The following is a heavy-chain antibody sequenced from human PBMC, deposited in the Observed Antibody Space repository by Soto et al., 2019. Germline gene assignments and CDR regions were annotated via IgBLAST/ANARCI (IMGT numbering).Heavy chain of an antibody. CDR1: GYTFSDYY. D-gene: IGHD2-2*01. V-gene: IGHV1-2*02. CDR3: AREPAAAKPEGVDF. J-gene: IGHJ4*02. CDR2: INPNSGGT. Sequence: ASVKVSCKASGYTFSDYYIHWVRQAPGHGLEWMGWINPNSGGTKYAPKFQGGVTMTRDTSITTAYMELSRLRSGDTAVYYCAREPAAAKPEGVDFWGQGTLVTVSS.